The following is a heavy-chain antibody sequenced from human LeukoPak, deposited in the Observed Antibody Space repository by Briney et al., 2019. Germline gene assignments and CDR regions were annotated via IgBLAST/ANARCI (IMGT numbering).Heavy chain of an antibody. CDR1: GFTFSSYW. V-gene: IGHV3-15*01. CDR2: IKSKTDGGTT. CDR3: AKDSGEGYLRYNWFDP. Sequence: GGSLRLSCAASGFTFSSYWMSWVRQAPGKGLEWVGRIKSKTDGGTTDYAAPVKGRFTISRDESKNTLYLQMNSLRAEDTAVYYCAKDSGEGYLRYNWFDPWGQGTLVTVSS. J-gene: IGHJ5*02. D-gene: IGHD3-10*01.